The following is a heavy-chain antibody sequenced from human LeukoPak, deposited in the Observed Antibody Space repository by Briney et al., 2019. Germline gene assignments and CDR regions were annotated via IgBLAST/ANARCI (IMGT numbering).Heavy chain of an antibody. Sequence: GGSLRLSCAASGFTFSTYTMNWVRQAPGKGLEWVSSISSRSSYIYYADSAKGRFTISRDNAKNSLYLQMNSLRAEDTAVYYCAREGFNFSMVRGVYYYYMDVWGKGTTVTVSS. CDR3: AREGFNFSMVRGVYYYYMDV. D-gene: IGHD3-10*01. V-gene: IGHV3-21*01. CDR1: GFTFSTYT. CDR2: ISSRSSYI. J-gene: IGHJ6*03.